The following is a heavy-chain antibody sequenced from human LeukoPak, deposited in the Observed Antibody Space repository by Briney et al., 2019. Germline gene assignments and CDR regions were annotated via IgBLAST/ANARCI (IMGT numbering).Heavy chain of an antibody. CDR2: INPNSGGT. Sequence: ASVKVSCKASGYTFTGYYMHWVRQAPGQGLEWMGWINPNSGGTNYAQKFQGRVTMTRDTSISTAYMELRSLRSDDTAVYYCARNMVRGAYNWFDPWGQRTLVTVSS. D-gene: IGHD3-10*01. J-gene: IGHJ5*02. CDR3: ARNMVRGAYNWFDP. V-gene: IGHV1-2*02. CDR1: GYTFTGYY.